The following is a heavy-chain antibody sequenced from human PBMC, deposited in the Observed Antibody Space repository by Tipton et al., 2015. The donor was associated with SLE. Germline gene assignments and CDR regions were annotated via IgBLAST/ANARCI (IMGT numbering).Heavy chain of an antibody. CDR2: INHSGST. D-gene: IGHD4-17*01. CDR1: GGSFSGYY. CDR3: ARHAGDYAYFDS. Sequence: TLSLTCAVYGGSFSGYYWSWIRQPPGKGLEWIGEINHSGSTNYNPSLKSRVTISEDTSRQQFSLKLTSLTAADTAVYYCARHAGDYAYFDSWGQGILVTVSS. V-gene: IGHV4-34*01. J-gene: IGHJ4*02.